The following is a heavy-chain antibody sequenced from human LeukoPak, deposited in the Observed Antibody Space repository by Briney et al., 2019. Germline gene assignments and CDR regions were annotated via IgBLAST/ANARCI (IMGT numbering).Heavy chain of an antibody. CDR3: ARVFVYYGSGSYYDWFDP. J-gene: IGHJ5*02. CDR2: VYKSGSN. Sequence: NLSETLSLTCAVSGGFISSGGYSWSWIREPPGKGLEWIWYVYKSGSNYYKPSLKGRFTISVDRSTNQFSLKLSSVTAADTAGYYWARVFVYYGSGSYYDWFDPWGQGTLVTVSS. V-gene: IGHV4-30-2*01. CDR1: GGFISSGGYS. D-gene: IGHD3-10*01.